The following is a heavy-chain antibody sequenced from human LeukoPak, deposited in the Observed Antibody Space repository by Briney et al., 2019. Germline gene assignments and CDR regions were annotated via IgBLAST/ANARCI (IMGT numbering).Heavy chain of an antibody. CDR1: GYTFTSYA. J-gene: IGHJ4*02. CDR3: ARFPDDAGHGVDY. CDR2: ININTGIP. V-gene: IGHV7-4-1*01. D-gene: IGHD1-1*01. Sequence: ASEKLSCTAFGYTFTSYAMNSVRQAPGQGLEWRGWININTGIPTYAQGFTGRFVLSLDTPVSTAYLQICSLKAEDTAVYYCARFPDDAGHGVDYWGQGTLVTVSS.